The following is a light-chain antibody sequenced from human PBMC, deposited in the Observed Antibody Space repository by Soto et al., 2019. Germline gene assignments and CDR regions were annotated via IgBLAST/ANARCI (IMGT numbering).Light chain of an antibody. Sequence: EIVMTQSPATLSVSPGERATLSCRASHRVSSSLAWYHQKPGRSPRLLIYGASTRAIGIPARFSGSGSGTEFTLTISSLQPDDFATYYCQHYNSYSEAFGQGTNVE. V-gene: IGKV3-15*01. J-gene: IGKJ1*01. CDR1: HRVSSS. CDR2: GAS. CDR3: QHYNSYSEA.